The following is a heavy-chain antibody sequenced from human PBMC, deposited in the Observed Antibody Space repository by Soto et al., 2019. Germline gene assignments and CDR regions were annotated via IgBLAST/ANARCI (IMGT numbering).Heavy chain of an antibody. D-gene: IGHD1-20*01. V-gene: IGHV1-8*01. CDR3: ARGRAITGTMPS. Sequence: QVQLVQSGAEVKKPGASVKVSCKASGYTFTSYDINWVRQNTGQGLEWMGWMNPNTGNTGYAQKFQGRVTMTRNTSISTAYMELSSLRSEDTAVYYCARGRAITGTMPSWGQGTRLTVSS. J-gene: IGHJ5*02. CDR2: MNPNTGNT. CDR1: GYTFTSYD.